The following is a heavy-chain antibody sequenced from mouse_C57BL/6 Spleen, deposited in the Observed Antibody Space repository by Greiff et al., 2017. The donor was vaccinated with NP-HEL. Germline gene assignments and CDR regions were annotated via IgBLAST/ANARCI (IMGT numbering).Heavy chain of an antibody. Sequence: QVQLQQPGAELVRPGSSVKLSCKASGYTFTSYWMHWVKQRPIQGLEWIGNIDPSDSETHYNQKFKDKATLTVDKSSSTAYMQLSSLTSEDSAVYYCARSIYDLTGFAYWGQGTLVTVSA. CDR1: GYTFTSYW. CDR3: ARSIYDLTGFAY. V-gene: IGHV1-52*01. CDR2: IDPSDSET. J-gene: IGHJ3*01. D-gene: IGHD2-3*01.